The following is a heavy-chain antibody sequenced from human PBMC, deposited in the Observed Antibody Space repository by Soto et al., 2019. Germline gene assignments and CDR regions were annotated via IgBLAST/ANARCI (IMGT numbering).Heavy chain of an antibody. J-gene: IGHJ3*02. CDR1: GFTFSSYG. Sequence: PGGSLRLSCAASGFTFSSYGMHWVRQAPGKGLEWVAVIWYDGSNKYYADSVKGRFTISRDNSKNTLYLQMNSLRAEDTAVYYCARITYDHDAFDIWGQGTMVTVSS. D-gene: IGHD5-12*01. V-gene: IGHV3-33*01. CDR3: ARITYDHDAFDI. CDR2: IWYDGSNK.